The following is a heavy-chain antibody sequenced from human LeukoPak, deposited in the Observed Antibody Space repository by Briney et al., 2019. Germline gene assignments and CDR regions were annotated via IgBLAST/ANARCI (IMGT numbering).Heavy chain of an antibody. J-gene: IGHJ4*02. CDR1: GFTFSS. V-gene: IGHV3-48*04. CDR3: ARGSNYCSSISCHMND. D-gene: IGHD2-2*02. Sequence: PGGSLRLSCAASGFTFSSMNWVRQAPGKGLELVSYISSSGSTIDDADSVKGRFTISRDNAKNSLYLQMNSMRAEDTAVYYCARGSNYCSSISCHMNDWGQGTLVTVSS. CDR2: ISSSGSTI.